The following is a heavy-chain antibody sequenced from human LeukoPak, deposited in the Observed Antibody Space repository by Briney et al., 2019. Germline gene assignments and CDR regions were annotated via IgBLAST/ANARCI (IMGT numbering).Heavy chain of an antibody. D-gene: IGHD3-3*01. V-gene: IGHV3-33*01. Sequence: PGGSLRLSCAASGFTFSSYGMHWVRQAPGKGLEWVAVIWYDGSNKYYADSVKGRLTISRDNSKNTLYLQMNSLRAEDTAVYYCARGYDFWSGYWSNWFDPWGQGTLVTVSS. J-gene: IGHJ5*02. CDR2: IWYDGSNK. CDR1: GFTFSSYG. CDR3: ARGYDFWSGYWSNWFDP.